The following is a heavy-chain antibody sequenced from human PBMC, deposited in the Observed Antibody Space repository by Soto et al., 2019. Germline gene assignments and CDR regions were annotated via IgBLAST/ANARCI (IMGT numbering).Heavy chain of an antibody. CDR3: AKKGGTIPYYYYMDV. V-gene: IGHV3-23*01. Sequence: GGSLRLSCAASGFTFSSCAMSWVRQPPGKGLEWVSGISGSGGTTYYADSVKGRFTISRDNSKNTLYLQINSLRAEDTAIYYCAKKGGTIPYYYYMDVWGKGTTVTVSS. D-gene: IGHD3-16*01. CDR2: ISGSGGTT. CDR1: GFTFSSCA. J-gene: IGHJ6*03.